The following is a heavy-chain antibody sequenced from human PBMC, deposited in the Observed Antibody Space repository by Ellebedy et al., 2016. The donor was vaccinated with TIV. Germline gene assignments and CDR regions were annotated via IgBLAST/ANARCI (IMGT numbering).Heavy chain of an antibody. D-gene: IGHD4-17*01. CDR2: IRQDGSEK. CDR3: ATDGSYGDYLSPQHAFAI. V-gene: IGHV3-7*01. Sequence: GGSLRLSCAASGFSFSSYWMSWVRQVPGKGLEWVANIRQDGSEKYYVDSVKGRFTISRDNAKNSLYLQMNSLRAEDTAVYYCATDGSYGDYLSPQHAFAIWGQGTMVTVSS. J-gene: IGHJ3*02. CDR1: GFSFSSYW.